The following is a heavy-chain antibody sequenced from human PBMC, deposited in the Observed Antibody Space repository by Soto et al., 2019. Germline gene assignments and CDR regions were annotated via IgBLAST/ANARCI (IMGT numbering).Heavy chain of an antibody. V-gene: IGHV2-5*02. D-gene: IGHD4-17*01. CDR1: GFSLSTSGVG. J-gene: IGHJ4*02. Sequence: QITLKESGPTLVNPTQTLTLTCTFSGFSLSTSGVGVGWIRQPPGKALEWLALIYWDDDKRHSPSLKSRLTITKDTSKNQVVLTMTNMDPVDTATYYCAHSPDYCGHIWGRYYFDYWGQGTLVTVSS. CDR2: IYWDDDK. CDR3: AHSPDYCGHIWGRYYFDY.